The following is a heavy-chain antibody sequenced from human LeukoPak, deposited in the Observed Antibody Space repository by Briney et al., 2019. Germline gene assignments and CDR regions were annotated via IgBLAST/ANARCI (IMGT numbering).Heavy chain of an antibody. V-gene: IGHV4-59*08. CDR2: IYYSGST. CDR1: GGSISSYY. Sequence: TSVTLSLTCTVSGGSISSYYWSWLRQPPGKGLEWLGYIYYSGSTNYNPSLKSRRTISVDTSKNQFSLKLSSVTAADTPVYYCWRSVGDYYGSGRDYYYYHGMDVWGQGTTVTVSS. J-gene: IGHJ6*02. D-gene: IGHD3-10*01. CDR3: WRSVGDYYGSGRDYYYYHGMDV.